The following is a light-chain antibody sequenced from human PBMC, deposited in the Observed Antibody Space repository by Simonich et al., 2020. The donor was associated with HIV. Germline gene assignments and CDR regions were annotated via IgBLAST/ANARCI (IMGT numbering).Light chain of an antibody. CDR2: DVS. CDR1: SSDVGGYNY. J-gene: IGLJ2*01. V-gene: IGLV2-14*03. Sequence: QSALTQPASVSGSPGQSITISCTGTSSDVGGYNYVSWYQQHPGKAPKLMIFDVSNRPSGVSNRFSGSKSGSTASLTISGLQAEDEADYYCSSYTSSNTLVFGGVTKLTVL. CDR3: SSYTSSNTLV.